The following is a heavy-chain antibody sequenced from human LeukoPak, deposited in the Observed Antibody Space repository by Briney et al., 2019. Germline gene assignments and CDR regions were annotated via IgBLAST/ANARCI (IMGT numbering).Heavy chain of an antibody. CDR2: IYYSGST. D-gene: IGHD1-26*01. CDR3: ARLASGSYSFDY. J-gene: IGHJ4*02. Sequence: SETLSLTCTVSGGSISSYYWSWIRQPPGEGLEWIGYIYYSGSTNYNPSLKSRVTISVDTSKNQFSLKLSSVTAADTAVYYCARLASGSYSFDYWGQGTLVTVSS. V-gene: IGHV4-59*01. CDR1: GGSISSYY.